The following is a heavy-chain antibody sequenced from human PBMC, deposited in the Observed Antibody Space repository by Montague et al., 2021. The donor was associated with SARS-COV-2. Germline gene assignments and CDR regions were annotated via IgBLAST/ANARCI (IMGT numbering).Heavy chain of an antibody. V-gene: IGHV4-59*01. CDR1: GSSITNSH. CDR3: ARGNDSWYH. D-gene: IGHD6-13*01. CDR2: TSYSGTT. Sequence: SETLSLTCSVSGSSITNSHWSWIRQPPGKGLEWIGYTSYSGTTTYSPSLKTRVTISMDTSKNHFSLRLTSVTAADTAIYYCARGNDSWYHWGQGTLVIVSS. J-gene: IGHJ1*01.